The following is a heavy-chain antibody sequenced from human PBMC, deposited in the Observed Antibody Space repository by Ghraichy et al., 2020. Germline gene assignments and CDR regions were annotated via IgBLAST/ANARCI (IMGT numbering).Heavy chain of an antibody. Sequence: GESLNISCKGSGYSFTSYWIGWVRQMPGKGLEWMGIIYPGDSDTRYSPSFQGQVTISADKSISTAYLQWSSLKASDTAMYYCARFGEVWSIAAAGTSPYGMDVWGQGTTVTVSS. CDR1: GYSFTSYW. CDR3: ARFGEVWSIAAAGTSPYGMDV. J-gene: IGHJ6*02. V-gene: IGHV5-51*01. CDR2: IYPGDSDT. D-gene: IGHD6-13*01.